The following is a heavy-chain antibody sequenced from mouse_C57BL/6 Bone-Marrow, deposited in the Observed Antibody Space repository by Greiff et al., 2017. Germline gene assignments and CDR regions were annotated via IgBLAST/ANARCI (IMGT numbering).Heavy chain of an antibody. V-gene: IGHV1-26*01. D-gene: IGHD1-1*01. Sequence: VQLQQSGPELVKPGASVKISCKASGYTFTDYYMNWVKQSPGKSLEWIGDINPNNGGTSYNQKLKGKATLTVDKSSSTAYMELRSLTSEDSAVFYCARDDYGSSWYFDYWGQGTILTVSS. CDR1: GYTFTDYY. CDR3: ARDDYGSSWYFDY. CDR2: INPNNGGT. J-gene: IGHJ2*01.